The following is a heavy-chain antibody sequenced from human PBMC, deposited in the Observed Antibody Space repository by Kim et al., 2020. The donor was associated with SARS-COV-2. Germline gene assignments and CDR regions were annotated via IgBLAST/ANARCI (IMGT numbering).Heavy chain of an antibody. D-gene: IGHD3-22*01. CDR3: AKKDFVTMIVVVITGNDD. Sequence: KGRFTLSRDTSKNTLYLQMNSLRAEDTAVYYCAKKDFVTMIVVVITGNDDWGQGTLVTVSS. V-gene: IGHV3-23*01. J-gene: IGHJ4*02.